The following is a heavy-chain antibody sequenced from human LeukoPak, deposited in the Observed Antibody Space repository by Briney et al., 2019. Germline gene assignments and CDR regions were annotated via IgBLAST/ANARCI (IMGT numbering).Heavy chain of an antibody. J-gene: IGHJ4*02. D-gene: IGHD1-1*01. CDR2: IIPIFGTA. CDR3: ARDRGTGLIDY. Sequence: GASVKVSCKASGGTFSSYAISWVRQAPGQGLEWMGGIIPIFGTANYAQKFQGRVTITAGKSTSTAYMELSSLRSEDTAVYYCARDRGTGLIDYWGQGTLVTVSS. V-gene: IGHV1-69*06. CDR1: GGTFSSYA.